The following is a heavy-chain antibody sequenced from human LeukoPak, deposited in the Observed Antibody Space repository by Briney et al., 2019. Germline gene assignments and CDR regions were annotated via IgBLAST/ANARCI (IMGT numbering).Heavy chain of an antibody. CDR2: IWYDGSNK. CDR1: GFTFSSYG. V-gene: IGHV3-33*01. CDR3: ACLDSSGYRPFGY. Sequence: GGSLRLSCAASGFTFSSYGMHWVRQAPGKGLEWVAVIWYDGSNKYYADSVKGRFTISRDNSKNTLYLQMNSLRAEDTAVYYCACLDSSGYRPFGYWGQGTLVTVSS. D-gene: IGHD3-22*01. J-gene: IGHJ4*02.